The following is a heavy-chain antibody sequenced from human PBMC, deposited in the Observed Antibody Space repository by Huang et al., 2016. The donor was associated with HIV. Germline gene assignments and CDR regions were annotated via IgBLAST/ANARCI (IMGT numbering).Heavy chain of an antibody. V-gene: IGHV3-30*03. CDR2: ISYDGSNK. D-gene: IGHD6-19*01. J-gene: IGHJ1*01. Sequence: QVQLVESGGGVVQPGRSLRRSCAASGFIFNNYGMHWVRQAPGKGLEWVALISYDGSNKYYTDSVKGRFSIHRDNSKNTLYLQMNSLRAEDTAVYYCALKGDSSGWEYFRHWGQGTLVTVSS. CDR1: GFIFNNYG. CDR3: ALKGDSSGWEYFRH.